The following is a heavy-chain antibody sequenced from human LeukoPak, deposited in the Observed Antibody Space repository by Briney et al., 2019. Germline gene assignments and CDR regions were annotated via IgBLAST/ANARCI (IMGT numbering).Heavy chain of an antibody. CDR1: GFSLSTSGVG. CDR2: IYLDDDK. Sequence: SGPTLVNPMETLTLTCTFSGFSLSTSGVGVGWIRQPPGKALDWLELIYLDDDKRYSPSLKSRLTITKVTSTNQVVLVMTNMDPVDTGTYYCAHRRGGYNWNHGDFDYWGQGTLVTVSS. CDR3: AHRRGGYNWNHGDFDY. V-gene: IGHV2-5*02. J-gene: IGHJ4*02. D-gene: IGHD1-14*01.